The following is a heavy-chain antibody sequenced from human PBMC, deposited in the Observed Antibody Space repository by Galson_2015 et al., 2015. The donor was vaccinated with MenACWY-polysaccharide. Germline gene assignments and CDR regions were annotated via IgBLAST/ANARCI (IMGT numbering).Heavy chain of an antibody. J-gene: IGHJ4*02. CDR3: SRGSHYSLNCGGD. Sequence: SLRLSCAASGFTFSSSWMHWVRQTPGQGLVWVSRIFSDGSSTSYADSVRGRFTISRDNAKNMLHLQMNGLRGEDTAVYYCSRGSHYSLNCGGDWGQGTLVTVSS. V-gene: IGHV3-74*01. D-gene: IGHD1-7*01. CDR2: IFSDGSST. CDR1: GFTFSSSW.